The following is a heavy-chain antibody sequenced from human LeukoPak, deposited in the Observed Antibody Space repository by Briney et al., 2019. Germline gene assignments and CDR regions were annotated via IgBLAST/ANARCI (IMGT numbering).Heavy chain of an antibody. J-gene: IGHJ4*02. V-gene: IGHV4-34*01. CDR3: ASSRGYGSGSYGLFDY. D-gene: IGHD3-10*01. CDR1: GGSFSGYY. Sequence: PSETLSLTCAVYGGSFSGYYWSWIRQPPGKGLEWIGEINHSGSTNYNPSLKSRVTISVDTSKNQFSLKLSSVTAADTAVYYCASSRGYGSGSYGLFDYWGQGTLVTVSS. CDR2: INHSGST.